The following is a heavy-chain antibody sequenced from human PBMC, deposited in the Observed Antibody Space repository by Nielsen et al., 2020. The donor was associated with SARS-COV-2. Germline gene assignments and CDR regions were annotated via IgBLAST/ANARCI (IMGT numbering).Heavy chain of an antibody. CDR3: TTGGITMVRGVMQY. D-gene: IGHD3-10*01. J-gene: IGHJ1*01. CDR2: IKSKVDGGTT. Sequence: GGSLRLSCAASGFTLSNPWMNWVRQAPGKGLEWVGRIKSKVDGGTTDYAGPVKGRFTISRDDSKNTLYLQMNSLKTEDTAVYYCTTGGITMVRGVMQYWGQGTLVTVSP. V-gene: IGHV3-15*01. CDR1: GFTLSNPW.